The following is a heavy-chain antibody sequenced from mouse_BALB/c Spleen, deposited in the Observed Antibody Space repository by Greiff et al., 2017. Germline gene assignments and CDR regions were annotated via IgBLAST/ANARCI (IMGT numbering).Heavy chain of an antibody. CDR3: ARSDYDGNYYAMDY. Sequence: QVHVKQSGAELAKPGASVKMSCKASGYTFTSYWMHWVKQRPGQGLEWIGYINPSTGYTEYNQKFKDKATLTADKSSSTAYMQLSSLTSEDSAVYYCARSDYDGNYYAMDYWGQGTSVTVSS. CDR2: INPSTGYT. J-gene: IGHJ4*01. V-gene: IGHV1-7*01. CDR1: GYTFTSYW. D-gene: IGHD2-4*01.